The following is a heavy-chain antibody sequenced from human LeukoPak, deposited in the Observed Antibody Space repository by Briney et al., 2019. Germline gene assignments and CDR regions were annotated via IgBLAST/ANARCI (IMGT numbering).Heavy chain of an antibody. Sequence: GGSLRLSCAASGFTFSSYWMHWVRQAPGKGLVWVSRINSDGSSTSYADSVKGRFTISRDNAKNTLYLQMNSLRAEDTAVYYCARDPKPKLRFLEWLPSGPLYGMDVWGQGTTVTVPS. CDR3: ARDPKPKLRFLEWLPSGPLYGMDV. D-gene: IGHD3-3*01. CDR1: GFTFSSYW. CDR2: INSDGSST. J-gene: IGHJ6*02. V-gene: IGHV3-74*01.